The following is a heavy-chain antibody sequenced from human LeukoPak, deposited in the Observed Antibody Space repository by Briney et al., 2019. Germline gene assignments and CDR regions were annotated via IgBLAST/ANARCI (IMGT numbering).Heavy chain of an antibody. CDR3: AKDVLRFLEGAFDI. V-gene: IGHV3-30*02. J-gene: IGHJ3*02. CDR1: GFTFSSYG. CDR2: IRYDGSNK. D-gene: IGHD3-3*01. Sequence: GGSLRLSCAASGFTFSSYGMHWVRQAPGKGLEWVAFIRYDGSNKYYADSVKGRFTISRDNSKNTLYLQMNSLRAEDTAVYYCAKDVLRFLEGAFDIWGQGTMVTVSS.